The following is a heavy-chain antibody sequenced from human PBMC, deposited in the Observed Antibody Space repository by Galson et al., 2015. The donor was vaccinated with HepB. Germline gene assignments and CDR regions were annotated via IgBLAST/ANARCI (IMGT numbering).Heavy chain of an antibody. V-gene: IGHV1-18*04. CDR1: GYTFTSYG. Sequence: SVKVSCKASGYTFTSYGISWVRQAPGQGLEWMGWISAYNGNTNYAQKLQGRVTMTTDTSTSTAYMKLRSLRSDDTAVYYCARDETGTCYYYGMDVWGQGTTVTVSS. CDR3: ARDETGTCYYYGMDV. J-gene: IGHJ6*02. D-gene: IGHD1-1*01. CDR2: ISAYNGNT.